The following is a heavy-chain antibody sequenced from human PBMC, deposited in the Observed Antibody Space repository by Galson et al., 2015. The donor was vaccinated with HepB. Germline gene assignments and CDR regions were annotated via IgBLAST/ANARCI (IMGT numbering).Heavy chain of an antibody. CDR2: IKQDGSEQ. V-gene: IGHV3-7*03. D-gene: IGHD6-19*01. J-gene: IGHJ4*02. CDR1: GLTISSSW. Sequence: LRLSCAASGLTISSSWMSWVRQAPGKGLEWVANIKQDGSEQWYVDSVKGRFTISRDNAKNSLFLQMSSLRADDTAVYYCAKSRAMAVPAGFIHWGQGTLVTVSS. CDR3: AKSRAMAVPAGFIH.